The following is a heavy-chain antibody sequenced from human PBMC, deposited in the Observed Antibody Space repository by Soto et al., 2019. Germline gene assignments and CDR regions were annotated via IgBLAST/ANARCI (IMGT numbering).Heavy chain of an antibody. CDR2: IWYDGSNK. Sequence: HVQLVESGGGVVQPGRSLRLSCAASGFTFSSYGMHWVRQAPGKGLEWVAVIWYDGSNKYYADSVKGRFTISRDNSKNTLYLQMNSLRAEDTAVYYCAREPSSSWYGWYFDLWGRGTLVTVSS. CDR1: GFTFSSYG. D-gene: IGHD6-13*01. CDR3: AREPSSSWYGWYFDL. V-gene: IGHV3-33*01. J-gene: IGHJ2*01.